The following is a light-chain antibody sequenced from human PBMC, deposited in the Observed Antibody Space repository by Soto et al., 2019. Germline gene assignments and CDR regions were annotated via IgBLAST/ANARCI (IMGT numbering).Light chain of an antibody. CDR2: DNT. CDR1: RSNIGNNY. CDR3: ATWDSSLIAVV. Sequence: QSVLTQPPSVSAAPGQKVTISCSGGRSNIGNNYVSWYQQLPGTAPKVVIYDNTKRPSGIPDRFSGSKSGTSATLGITGLQTGDEADYYCATWDSSLIAVVFGGGTKLTVL. J-gene: IGLJ2*01. V-gene: IGLV1-51*01.